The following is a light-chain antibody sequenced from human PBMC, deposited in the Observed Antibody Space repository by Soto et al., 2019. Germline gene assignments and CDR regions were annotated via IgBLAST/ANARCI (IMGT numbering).Light chain of an antibody. Sequence: EIVLTQSPGTLSLSPGERATLSCRASQSVAGKYLAWYRQKPGQAPRLLIYDVSTRATGIPDRFSGSGSGTDFTLTISRVEPEDFAVYYCQQYGRSPDLFTFGPGTKVDIK. CDR3: QQYGRSPDLFT. CDR1: QSVAGKY. J-gene: IGKJ3*01. V-gene: IGKV3-20*01. CDR2: DVS.